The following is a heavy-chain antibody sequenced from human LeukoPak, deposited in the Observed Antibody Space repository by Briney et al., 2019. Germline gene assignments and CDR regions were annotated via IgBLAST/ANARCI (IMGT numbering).Heavy chain of an antibody. Sequence: ASVKVSCMGSGYTSTDYYMHWVRQAPGQGLEWMGWINPNSGGTSYAQKFQGRVTMTRDTSISTDYMELISLRSDDTAVYYCARAGSGYSSGWYDYWGQGTLVTVSS. J-gene: IGHJ4*02. CDR3: ARAGSGYSSGWYDY. CDR1: GYTSTDYY. V-gene: IGHV1-2*02. D-gene: IGHD6-19*01. CDR2: INPNSGGT.